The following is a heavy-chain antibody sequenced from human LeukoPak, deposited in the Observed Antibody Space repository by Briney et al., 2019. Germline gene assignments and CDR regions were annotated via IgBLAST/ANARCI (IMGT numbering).Heavy chain of an antibody. J-gene: IGHJ3*02. V-gene: IGHV3-21*01. Sequence: GGSLRLSCAASGFTFSSYSMNWVRQAPGKGLEWVSSISSSSSYIYYADSVKGRFTISRDNSKNTLYLQMNSLRAEDTAVYYCASPGGSYGSGSQGAFDIWGQGTMVTVSS. CDR2: ISSSSSYI. D-gene: IGHD3-10*01. CDR1: GFTFSSYS. CDR3: ASPGGSYGSGSQGAFDI.